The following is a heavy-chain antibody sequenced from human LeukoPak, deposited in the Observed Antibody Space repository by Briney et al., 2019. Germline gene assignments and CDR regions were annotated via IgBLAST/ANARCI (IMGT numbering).Heavy chain of an antibody. V-gene: IGHV4-34*01. CDR3: ARGIAAHGGYYYYYYYMDV. CDR2: INHSGST. D-gene: IGHD6-6*01. Sequence: SETLSLTCAVYGGSFSGYYWSWVRQPPGKGLEWIGEINHSGSTNSNPSLKSRVTISVDTSKNQFSLKLSSVTAADTAVYYGARGIAAHGGYYYYYYYMDVWGKGTTVTVSS. CDR1: GGSFSGYY. J-gene: IGHJ6*03.